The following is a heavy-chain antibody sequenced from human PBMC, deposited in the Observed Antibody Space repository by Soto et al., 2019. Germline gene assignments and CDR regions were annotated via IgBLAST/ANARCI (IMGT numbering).Heavy chain of an antibody. Sequence: QVQLVESGGGVVQPGRSLRLSCAASGFTFSSYGMHWVRQAPGKGLEWVAVIWYDGSNKYYADSVKGRFTISRDNSKNTLYLQMNSLRAEDTAVYYCARDKGPMTTVTTKGMDVWGQGTTVTVSS. CDR2: IWYDGSNK. V-gene: IGHV3-33*01. CDR3: ARDKGPMTTVTTKGMDV. J-gene: IGHJ6*02. D-gene: IGHD4-17*01. CDR1: GFTFSSYG.